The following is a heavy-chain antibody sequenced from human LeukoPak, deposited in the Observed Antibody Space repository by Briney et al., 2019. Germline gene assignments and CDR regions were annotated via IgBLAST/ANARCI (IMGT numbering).Heavy chain of an antibody. V-gene: IGHV4-59*08. CDR2: IYYSGST. J-gene: IGHJ5*02. D-gene: IGHD3-10*01. CDR3: ARHGTDYYGSALNWFDP. Sequence: SETLSLTCTVSGGSISSYYWSWIRQPPGKGLEWIGYIYYSGSTNYNPSLKSRVTISVDTSKKQFSLKLSSVTAPYTAVYYCARHGTDYYGSALNWFDPWGQGTLVTVSS. CDR1: GGSISSYY.